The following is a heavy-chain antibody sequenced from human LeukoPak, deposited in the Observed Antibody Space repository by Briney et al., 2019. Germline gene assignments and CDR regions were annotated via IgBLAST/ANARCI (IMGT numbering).Heavy chain of an antibody. J-gene: IGHJ3*02. CDR1: GFTFSSYA. CDR2: ISGSGGST. Sequence: PGGSLRLSCAASGFTFSSYAMSWARQAPGKGLEWVSAISGSGGSTYYADSVKGRFTISRDNSKNTLYLQMNSLRAEDTAVYYCAKDGVTMIVVAGDAFDIWGQGTMVTVSS. D-gene: IGHD3-22*01. CDR3: AKDGVTMIVVAGDAFDI. V-gene: IGHV3-23*01.